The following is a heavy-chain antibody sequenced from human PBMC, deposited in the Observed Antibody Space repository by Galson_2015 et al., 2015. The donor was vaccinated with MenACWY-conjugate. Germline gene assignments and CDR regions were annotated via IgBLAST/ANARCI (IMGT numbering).Heavy chain of an antibody. CDR3: ASFAYYYGSGARTLDY. D-gene: IGHD3-10*01. CDR2: IYYSGST. CDR1: GGSISSSSYY. V-gene: IGHV4-39*07. J-gene: IGHJ4*02. Sequence: ETLSLTCTVSGGSISSSSYYWGWIRQPPGKGLEWIGSIYYSGSTYYNPSLKSRVTISVDTSKSQFSLKLSSVTAADTAVYYCASFAYYYGSGARTLDYWGQGTLVTVSS.